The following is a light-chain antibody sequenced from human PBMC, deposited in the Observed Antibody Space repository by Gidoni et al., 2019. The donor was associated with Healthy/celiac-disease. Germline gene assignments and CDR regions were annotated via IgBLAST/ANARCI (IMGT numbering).Light chain of an antibody. CDR3: QQYGSSPPWT. V-gene: IGKV3-20*01. J-gene: IGKJ1*01. Sequence: DIVLTQSPGTLSLSPGERPALSCRASQSVSSSYLAWYPQKPGQAPRILIYGASSRATCIPDRFSGSGSGTDFTLTISRLVPEDFAVYYCQQYGSSPPWTCGQGTKVEIK. CDR1: QSVSSSY. CDR2: GAS.